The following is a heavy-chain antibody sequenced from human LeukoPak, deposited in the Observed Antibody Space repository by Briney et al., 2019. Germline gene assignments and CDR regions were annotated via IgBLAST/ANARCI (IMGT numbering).Heavy chain of an antibody. V-gene: IGHV4-59*01. CDR1: GGSISSYY. CDR2: IYYSGST. D-gene: IGHD3-10*01. Sequence: SETLSLTCTVSGGSISSYYWSWIRQPPGKGLEWIGYIYYSGSTNYNPSLKSRVTISVDTSKNQFSLKLSSVTAADTAVYYCARDGYYGSGMDVWGQGTTVTVSS. CDR3: ARDGYYGSGMDV. J-gene: IGHJ6*02.